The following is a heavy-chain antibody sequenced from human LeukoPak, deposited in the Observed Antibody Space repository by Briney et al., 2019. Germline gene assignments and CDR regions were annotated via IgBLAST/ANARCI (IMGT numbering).Heavy chain of an antibody. D-gene: IGHD4-17*01. Sequence: GRSLRLSCAASGITFSSHSLDWVRQAPGKGLEWVSSISSTSRYTYYADSLKGRFTISRDNARNSLYLQMDSLRAEDTAIYYCARVGDYTDYAPDYSGLGTLVTVSS. CDR3: ARVGDYTDYAPDY. V-gene: IGHV3-21*06. CDR1: GITFSSHS. CDR2: ISSTSRYT. J-gene: IGHJ4*03.